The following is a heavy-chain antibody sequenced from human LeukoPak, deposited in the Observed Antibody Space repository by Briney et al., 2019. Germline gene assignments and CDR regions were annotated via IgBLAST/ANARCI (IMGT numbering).Heavy chain of an antibody. CDR3: ARSGGYCSGGSCSIDY. CDR1: GGSISSYY. V-gene: IGHV4-59*12. CDR2: IYYSGST. J-gene: IGHJ4*02. Sequence: PSETLSLTCTVSGGSISSYYWSWIRQPPGEGLEWIGYIYYSGSTNYNPSLKSRVTISVDTSKNQFSLKLSSVTAADTAVYYCARSGGYCSGGSCSIDYWGQGTLVTVSS. D-gene: IGHD2-15*01.